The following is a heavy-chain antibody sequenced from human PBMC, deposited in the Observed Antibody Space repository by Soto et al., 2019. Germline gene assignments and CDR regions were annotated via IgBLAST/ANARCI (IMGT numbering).Heavy chain of an antibody. D-gene: IGHD2-2*01. Sequence: QVQLQQWGAGLLKPSETLSLTCAVYGGSFSGYYWSWIRQPPGKGLEWFGEINHSGSTNYNPSLKSRVTISVDTSKNQFSLKLSSVTAADTAVYYCARVAAVPAAIPVSAYMDVWGKGTTVTVSS. J-gene: IGHJ6*03. V-gene: IGHV4-34*02. CDR3: ARVAAVPAAIPVSAYMDV. CDR1: GGSFSGYY. CDR2: INHSGST.